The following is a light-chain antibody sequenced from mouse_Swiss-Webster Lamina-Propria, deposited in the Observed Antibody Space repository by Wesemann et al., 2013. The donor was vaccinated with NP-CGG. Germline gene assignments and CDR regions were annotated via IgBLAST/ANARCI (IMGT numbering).Light chain of an antibody. CDR3: QNDYSYPYT. Sequence: QSPSSLTVTAGEKVTMSCKSSQSLLNSGNQKNYLTWYQQKPGQPPKLLIYWASTRESGVPDRFTGSGSGTDFTLTISSVQAEDLAVYYCQNDYSYPYTFGGGTKLEIK. J-gene: IGKJ2*01. CDR2: WAS. CDR1: QSLLNSGNQKNY. V-gene: IGKV8-19*01.